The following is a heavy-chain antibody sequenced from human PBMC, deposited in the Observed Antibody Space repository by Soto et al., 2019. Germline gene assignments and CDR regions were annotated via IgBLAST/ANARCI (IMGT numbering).Heavy chain of an antibody. CDR2: IKQDVSEK. CDR1: GFTFSSYW. CDR3: ARFYYDSSGYLPSPYYYYYGMDV. J-gene: IGHJ6*02. V-gene: IGHV3-7*04. D-gene: IGHD3-22*01. Sequence: GGSLRLSCAASGFTFSSYWMSWVRQAPGKGLERVANIKQDVSEKYYVDSVKGRFTISRDNAKNSLYLQMNSLRAEDTAVYYCARFYYDSSGYLPSPYYYYYGMDVWGQGTTVTVSS.